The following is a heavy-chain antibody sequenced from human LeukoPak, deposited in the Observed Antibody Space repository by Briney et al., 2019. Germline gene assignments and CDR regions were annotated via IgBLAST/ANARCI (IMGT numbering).Heavy chain of an antibody. V-gene: IGHV3-23*01. CDR1: GLTFSNSA. CDR3: AKSHVSTATGTGRYFDY. Sequence: GRSLRLSCAVSGLTFSNSAMSWVRQAPGKGLEWVSAISVGSDVIYYADSVKGRFAISRDNSKHTVYLQMDSLRAEDTAVYYCAKSHVSTATGTGRYFDYWGQGTLVTVSS. D-gene: IGHD3-9*01. J-gene: IGHJ4*02. CDR2: ISVGSDVI.